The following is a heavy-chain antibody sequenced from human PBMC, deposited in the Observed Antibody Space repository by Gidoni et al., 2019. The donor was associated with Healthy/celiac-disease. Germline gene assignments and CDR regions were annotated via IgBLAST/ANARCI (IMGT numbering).Heavy chain of an antibody. D-gene: IGHD3-10*01. CDR1: GGTFSSYA. Sequence: QVQLVQSGAEVKKPGSSVKVSCKASGGTFSSYAISWVRQAPGQGLEWMGGIIPIFGTANYAQKFQGRVTITADKSTSTAYMELSSLRSEDTAVYYCARDTRSGPGSSPALFDYWGQGTLVTVSS. V-gene: IGHV1-69*06. CDR3: ARDTRSGPGSSPALFDY. J-gene: IGHJ4*02. CDR2: IIPIFGTA.